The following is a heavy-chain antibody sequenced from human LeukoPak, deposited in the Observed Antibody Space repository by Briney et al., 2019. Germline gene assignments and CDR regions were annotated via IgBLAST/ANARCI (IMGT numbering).Heavy chain of an antibody. Sequence: GESLKISCKASGYTFTDYWIGWVRQMPGKGLEWMGIVWPDDSDTRYSSSFQGQVTISVDKSTTTAYLQWSSLKASDTAMYYCARQVGEILRVTPRYFDNWGQGTLVTVSS. V-gene: IGHV5-51*01. CDR1: GYTFTDYW. CDR2: VWPDDSDT. D-gene: IGHD2-15*01. J-gene: IGHJ4*02. CDR3: ARQVGEILRVTPRYFDN.